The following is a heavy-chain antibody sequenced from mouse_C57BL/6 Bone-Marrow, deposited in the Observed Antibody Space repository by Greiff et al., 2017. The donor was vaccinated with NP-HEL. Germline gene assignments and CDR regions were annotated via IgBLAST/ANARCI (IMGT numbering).Heavy chain of an antibody. CDR2: IRSKSNNYAT. CDR3: VRHIHYGSSYWYFDV. CDR1: GFSFNTYA. J-gene: IGHJ1*03. Sequence: EVNLVESGGGLVQPKGSLKLSCAASGFSFNTYAMNWVRQAPGKGLEWVARIRSKSNNYATYYADSVKDRFTISRDDSESILYLQMNNLKTEDTAMYYCVRHIHYGSSYWYFDVWGTGTTVTVSS. V-gene: IGHV10-1*01. D-gene: IGHD1-1*01.